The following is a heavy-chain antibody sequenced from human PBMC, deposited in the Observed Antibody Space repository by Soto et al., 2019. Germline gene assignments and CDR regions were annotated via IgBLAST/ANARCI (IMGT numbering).Heavy chain of an antibody. J-gene: IGHJ4*02. Sequence: QVLLVESGGGVVQPGRSLRISCAVSGFTFSSFGMHWVRQAPGKGLEWGEVISDDGSSKHYADSLKGRFTISRDNSNNTLYLQMDSLGPEDTAVYYCAKDRWGDFGDLNLPGYWGQGTLVTVSS. CDR2: ISDDGSSK. CDR1: GFTFSSFG. CDR3: AKDRWGDFGDLNLPGY. D-gene: IGHD4-17*01. V-gene: IGHV3-30*18.